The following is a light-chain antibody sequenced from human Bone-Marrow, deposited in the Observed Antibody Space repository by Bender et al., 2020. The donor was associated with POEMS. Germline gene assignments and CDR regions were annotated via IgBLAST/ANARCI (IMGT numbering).Light chain of an antibody. CDR2: NNE. CDR3: QSYGSSLSGWV. J-gene: IGLJ3*02. Sequence: QSVLTQPPSVSGAPGQTVTISCTGTSSNMGAGYGVNWYQQLPGTAPKLLIYNNENRPSGVPDRISGSKAGTSASLAITRLQAEDEADYYCQSYGSSLSGWVFGGGTKLTAL. V-gene: IGLV1-40*01. CDR1: SSNMGAGYG.